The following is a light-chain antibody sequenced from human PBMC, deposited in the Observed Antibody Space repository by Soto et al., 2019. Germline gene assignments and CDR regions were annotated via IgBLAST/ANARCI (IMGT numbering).Light chain of an antibody. CDR2: GAS. V-gene: IGKV3-15*01. J-gene: IGKJ1*01. CDR3: QQYNNWPRT. CDR1: QSVSSN. Sequence: EIVMTQSPATLSVSPGERATLSCRASQSVSSNLAWYQQKPGQAPRVLIYGASTRATGIPARFSGSGSGTEFTLTVSSLQSEDFAVYYCQQYNNWPRTFGHGTKAEIK.